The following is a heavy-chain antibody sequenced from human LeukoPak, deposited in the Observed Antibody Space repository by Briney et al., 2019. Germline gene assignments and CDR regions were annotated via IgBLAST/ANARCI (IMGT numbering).Heavy chain of an antibody. CDR2: ISWNSGSI. CDR1: GFTFDDYA. V-gene: IGHV3-9*03. J-gene: IGHJ3*02. Sequence: GRSLRLSCAASGFTFDDYAIHWVRQAPGKGLEWVSGISWNSGSIGYADSVKGRFTISRDNAKNSLYLQMNSLRAEDMALYYCAKDEFVASDFTGAFDIWGQGTMVTVSS. D-gene: IGHD2-8*02. CDR3: AKDEFVASDFTGAFDI.